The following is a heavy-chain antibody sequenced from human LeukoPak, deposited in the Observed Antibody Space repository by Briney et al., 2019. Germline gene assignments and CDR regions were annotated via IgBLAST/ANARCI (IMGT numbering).Heavy chain of an antibody. CDR1: GFTVSSNY. J-gene: IGHJ2*01. D-gene: IGHD3-22*01. CDR3: ARDRRYYDSSGYYFRWYFDL. Sequence: GGSLRLSCAASGFTVSSNYMSWVRQAPGKGLEWVSVIYSGVSTYYADSVKGRFTISRDNSKNTLYLQMNSLRAEDTALYYCARDRRYYDSSGYYFRWYFDLWGRGTLVTVSS. V-gene: IGHV3-53*01. CDR2: IYSGVST.